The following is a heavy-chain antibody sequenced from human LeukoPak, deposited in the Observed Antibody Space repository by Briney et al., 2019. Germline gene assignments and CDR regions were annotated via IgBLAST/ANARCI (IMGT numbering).Heavy chain of an antibody. D-gene: IGHD2-2*01. CDR3: ARVSGVVPAATGDY. CDR2: IYTSGST. V-gene: IGHV4-61*02. Sequence: SETLSLTCTVSGGSISSGSYYWSWIRQPAGKGLEWIGRIYTSGSTNYNPSLKSRVTISVDTSKNQFSLKLSSVTAADTAVYYCARVSGVVPAATGDYWGQGTLVTVSS. J-gene: IGHJ4*02. CDR1: GGSISSGSYY.